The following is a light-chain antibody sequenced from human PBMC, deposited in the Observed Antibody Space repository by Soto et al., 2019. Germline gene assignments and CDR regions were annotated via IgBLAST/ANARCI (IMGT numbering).Light chain of an antibody. V-gene: IGLV1-40*01. CDR2: GNY. CDR1: SSHVGAGYD. Sequence: QSVLTQPPSVSGAPGQRVTISCTGSSSHVGAGYDVHWYQQLPGTAPKLLIYGNYNRPSGVPDRFSGTKSGTSASLAIPGLQADDEVDYYCQSYDNSLSNYVFGTGTKLTVL. CDR3: QSYDNSLSNYV. J-gene: IGLJ1*01.